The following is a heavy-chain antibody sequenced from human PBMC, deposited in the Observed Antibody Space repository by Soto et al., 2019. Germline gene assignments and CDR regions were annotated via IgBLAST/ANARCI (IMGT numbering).Heavy chain of an antibody. Sequence: APVKVSCKASGGTFSSYTISWVRQAPGQGLEWMGRIIPILGIANYAQKFQGRVTITADKSTSTAYMELSSLRSEDTAVYYCATDCSGGSCYAYWGQGTLVTVSS. CDR3: ATDCSGGSCYAY. D-gene: IGHD2-15*01. CDR1: GGTFSSYT. J-gene: IGHJ4*02. V-gene: IGHV1-69*02. CDR2: IIPILGIA.